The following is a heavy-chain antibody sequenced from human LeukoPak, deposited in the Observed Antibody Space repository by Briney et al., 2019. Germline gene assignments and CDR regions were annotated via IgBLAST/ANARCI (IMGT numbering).Heavy chain of an antibody. CDR2: IYYSGST. J-gene: IGHJ4*02. CDR1: GGSISSSSYY. CDR3: ARERGTYGDFDY. V-gene: IGHV4-39*07. D-gene: IGHD4-17*01. Sequence: SETLSLTCTVSGGSISSSSYYWGWIRQPPGKGLEWIESIYYSGSTYYNPPLKSRVTISVDTSKNQFSLKLSSVTAADTAVYYCARERGTYGDFDYWGQGTLVTVSS.